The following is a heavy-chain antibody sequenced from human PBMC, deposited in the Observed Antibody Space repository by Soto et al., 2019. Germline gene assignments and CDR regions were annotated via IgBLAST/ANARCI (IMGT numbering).Heavy chain of an antibody. CDR3: ARDKGVRYCSGGSCYFTGLFDY. D-gene: IGHD2-15*01. J-gene: IGHJ4*02. Sequence: SETLSLTCTVSGGSISSYYWSWIRQPPGKGLEWIGYIYYSGSTNYNPSLESRVTISVDTSKNQFSLKLSSVTAADTAVYYCARDKGVRYCSGGSCYFTGLFDYWGQGTLVTVSS. CDR1: GGSISSYY. V-gene: IGHV4-59*01. CDR2: IYYSGST.